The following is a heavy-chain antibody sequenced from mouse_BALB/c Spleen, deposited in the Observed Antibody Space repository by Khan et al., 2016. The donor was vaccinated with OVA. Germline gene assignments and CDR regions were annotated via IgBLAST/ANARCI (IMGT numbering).Heavy chain of an antibody. CDR1: GYSFTGYF. CDR2: INPHIGET. V-gene: IGHV1-20*02. Sequence: VQLKQSGPELVKPGASVKISCKASGYSFTGYFMNWVMQSHGKSLEWIGRINPHIGETFYNQKFKGKATLTVDESSSTAHMELRSLASEDSAVYYCARIYRSDFDYWGQGTTLTFSS. CDR3: ARIYRSDFDY. D-gene: IGHD1-1*01. J-gene: IGHJ2*01.